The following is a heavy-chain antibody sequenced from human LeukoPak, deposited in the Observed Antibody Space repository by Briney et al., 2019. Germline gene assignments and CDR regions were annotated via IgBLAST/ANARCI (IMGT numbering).Heavy chain of an antibody. D-gene: IGHD3-10*01. CDR3: ARDIRGLGSCFDY. CDR2: IKEDGSEK. Sequence: HPGGSLRLSCAASGFTFSSYWMTWVRQAPGKGLELVANIKEDGSEKYYVDSVKGRFTISRDNAKNSLYLQMNSLRAEDTAVYYCARDIRGLGSCFDYWGQGTLVTVSS. CDR1: GFTFSSYW. J-gene: IGHJ4*02. V-gene: IGHV3-7*01.